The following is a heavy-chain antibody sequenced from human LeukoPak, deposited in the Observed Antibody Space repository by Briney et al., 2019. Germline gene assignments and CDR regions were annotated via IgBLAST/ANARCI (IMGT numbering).Heavy chain of an antibody. CDR3: ARAPVQWDCSGGSCYSGNYYYYGMDV. J-gene: IGHJ6*02. D-gene: IGHD2-15*01. Sequence: AGGSLRLSCAASGCTVSSNYMSWVRQAPGKGLEWVAVIYSGGSTYYADSVKGRLTISKDNSKNTLYLQMNRLRAEDTAVYYCARAPVQWDCSGGSCYSGNYYYYGMDVWGQGTTVTVSS. V-gene: IGHV3-53*01. CDR1: GCTVSSNY. CDR2: IYSGGST.